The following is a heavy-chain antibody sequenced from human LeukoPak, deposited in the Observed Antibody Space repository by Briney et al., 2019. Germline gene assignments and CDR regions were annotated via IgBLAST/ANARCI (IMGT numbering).Heavy chain of an antibody. CDR2: ISAYNGNT. Sequence: GASVKVSCEASGYTFTIYGISWVRQAPGQGLEWMGWISAYNGNTNYAQKLQGRFAMTTDTSTSTAYMELRSLSSADTVVYSCARVLVPAGFDYWGQGTLVTVSS. V-gene: IGHV1-18*01. CDR1: GYTFTIYG. D-gene: IGHD2-2*01. J-gene: IGHJ4*02. CDR3: ARVLVPAGFDY.